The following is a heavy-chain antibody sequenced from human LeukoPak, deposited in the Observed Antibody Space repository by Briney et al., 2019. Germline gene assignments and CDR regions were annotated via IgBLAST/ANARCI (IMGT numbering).Heavy chain of an antibody. Sequence: GGSLRLSCAASGFTFSSYAMHWVRQAPGKGLEWVAVISYDGSNKYYADSVKGRFTISRDNSKNTLYLPMNSLRAEDTAVYYCARDLTYDSSGYYYGLDYWGQGTLVTVSS. CDR1: GFTFSSYA. V-gene: IGHV3-30*04. CDR2: ISYDGSNK. CDR3: ARDLTYDSSGYYYGLDY. J-gene: IGHJ4*02. D-gene: IGHD3-22*01.